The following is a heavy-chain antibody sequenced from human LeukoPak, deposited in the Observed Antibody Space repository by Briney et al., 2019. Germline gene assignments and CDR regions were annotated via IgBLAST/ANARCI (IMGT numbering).Heavy chain of an antibody. CDR2: IKQDGSEK. J-gene: IGHJ4*02. CDR3: ARGSWVTVAC. D-gene: IGHD6-19*01. V-gene: IGHV3-7*03. Sequence: GGSLRLSCAASGFTFSNYWMTWVRQAPGKGLEWVANIKQDGSEKYYVDSVKGRFTISRDNAKNSLYLQMNSLRAEDTAVYYCARGSWVTVACWGQGTLVTVSS. CDR1: GFTFSNYW.